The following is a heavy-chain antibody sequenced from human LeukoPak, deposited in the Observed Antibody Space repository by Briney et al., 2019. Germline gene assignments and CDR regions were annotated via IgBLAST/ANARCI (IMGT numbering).Heavy chain of an antibody. V-gene: IGHV4-34*01. CDR3: ARVLSWNYYYYYMDV. J-gene: IGHJ6*03. D-gene: IGHD6-13*01. Sequence: PSETLSLTCAVFGESLSGRYWTWIRQPPGKGLEWIGEINHRGSANYNPSLKSRVTMSVDTSKNQFSLKLCSVTAADTAVYYCARVLSWNYYYYYMDVWSKGTTVTVSS. CDR1: GESLSGRY. CDR2: INHRGSA.